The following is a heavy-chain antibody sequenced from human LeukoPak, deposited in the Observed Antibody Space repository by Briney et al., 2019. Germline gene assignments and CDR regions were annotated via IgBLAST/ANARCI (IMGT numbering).Heavy chain of an antibody. J-gene: IGHJ4*02. CDR3: ARSRVEMATSAFDY. D-gene: IGHD5-24*01. Sequence: PSETLSLTCTVSGGSISNYYWSWIRQPPGKGLEWIGYIYYSGSTNYNPSLKSRVTISLDTSKNQFSLKLSSVTAADTAVYYCARSRVEMATSAFDYWGQGTLVTVSS. CDR1: GGSISNYY. CDR2: IYYSGST. V-gene: IGHV4-59*12.